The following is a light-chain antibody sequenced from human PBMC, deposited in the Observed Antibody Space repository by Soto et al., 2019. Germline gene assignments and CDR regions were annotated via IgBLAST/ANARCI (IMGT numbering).Light chain of an antibody. Sequence: QSVLTQPPSASGTPGQRVTISCSGSSSNIGNNPVNWYQQLPGTAPKLLIYSYNQRPSGVPDRFSGSQSGTSASLAISGLQSDDEADYFCAAWDDSLNAVVFGGGTKVTVL. CDR2: SYN. V-gene: IGLV1-44*01. CDR3: AAWDDSLNAVV. J-gene: IGLJ2*01. CDR1: SSNIGNNP.